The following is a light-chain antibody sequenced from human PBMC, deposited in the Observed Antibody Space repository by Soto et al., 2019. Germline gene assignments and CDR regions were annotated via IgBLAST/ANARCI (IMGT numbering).Light chain of an antibody. CDR3: QQYGSSSLT. CDR1: QSVSNNY. Sequence: EIVLTQSPGTLSLSPGESATLSCRASQSVSNNYLAWYQQKPGQAPRLLIHGAYNRATGIPDSFSGSGSGTDFTLTITRLESDDAAVYYCQQYGSSSLTFGQGTKVEIK. V-gene: IGKV3-20*01. J-gene: IGKJ1*01. CDR2: GAY.